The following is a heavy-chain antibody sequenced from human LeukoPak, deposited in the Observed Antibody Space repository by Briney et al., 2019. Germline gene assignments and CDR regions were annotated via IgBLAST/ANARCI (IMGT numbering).Heavy chain of an antibody. D-gene: IGHD3-22*01. CDR2: INPYNGGT. CDR1: GYTFTGYY. V-gene: IGHV1-2*02. J-gene: IGHJ4*02. CDR3: ARAPDSDSSGYSH. Sequence: GASVKVSCKASGYTFTGYYMHWVRQAPGQGLEWMAWINPYNGGTNCAQRFQGRVTVATDTSISTAYMELSRLRSDDTAVYYCARAPDSDSSGYSHWGQGTLVTVAP.